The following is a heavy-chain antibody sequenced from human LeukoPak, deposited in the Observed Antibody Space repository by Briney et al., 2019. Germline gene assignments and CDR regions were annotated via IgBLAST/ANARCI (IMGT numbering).Heavy chain of an antibody. J-gene: IGHJ4*02. V-gene: IGHV1-46*01. CDR3: ARAVIGVDYYDSSGYQPLFDY. CDR2: INPSGGST. D-gene: IGHD3-22*01. CDR1: GYTFTGYY. Sequence: ASVKVSCKASGYTFTGYYMHWVRQAPGQGLEWMGIINPSGGSTSYAQKFQGRVTMTRDTSTSTVYMELSSLRSEDTAVYYCARAVIGVDYYDSSGYQPLFDYWGQGTLVTVSS.